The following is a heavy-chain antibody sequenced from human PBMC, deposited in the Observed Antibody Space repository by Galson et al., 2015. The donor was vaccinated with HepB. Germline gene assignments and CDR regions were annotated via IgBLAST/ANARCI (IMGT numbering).Heavy chain of an antibody. CDR2: INHSGGT. D-gene: IGHD2-2*01. Sequence: LSLTCAVYGGSFSGYYWSWIRQPPGKGLEWIGEINHSGGTNYNPSLKSRVTISVDTSKNQFSLKLSSVTAADTAVYYCARGRRYQLPQGSQYYMDVWGKGTTVTVSS. V-gene: IGHV4-34*01. CDR3: ARGRRYQLPQGSQYYMDV. CDR1: GGSFSGYY. J-gene: IGHJ6*03.